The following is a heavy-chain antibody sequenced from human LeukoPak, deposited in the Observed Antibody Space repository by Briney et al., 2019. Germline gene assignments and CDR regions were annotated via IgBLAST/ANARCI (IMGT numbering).Heavy chain of an antibody. D-gene: IGHD2-21*02. Sequence: GASVKVSCKASGYTFTSYYMHWVRQAPGQGLEWMGIINPSGGSTSYAQKFQGRVTMIRDTSTSTVYMELSSLRSEDTAVYYCARDLLGINAYCGGDCYGAYDYWGQGTLVTVSS. CDR1: GYTFTSYY. CDR3: ARDLLGINAYCGGDCYGAYDY. J-gene: IGHJ4*02. V-gene: IGHV1-46*01. CDR2: INPSGGST.